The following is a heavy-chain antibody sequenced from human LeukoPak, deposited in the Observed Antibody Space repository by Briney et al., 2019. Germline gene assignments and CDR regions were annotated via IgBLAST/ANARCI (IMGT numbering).Heavy chain of an antibody. V-gene: IGHV3-23*01. CDR3: ARWGSGGDSIDY. CDR1: GFTFSTFE. CDR2: IIGNGGST. Sequence: GGSLRLSCAASGFTFSTFEMSWVRQAPGKGLEWVSVIIGNGGSTYYAASVKGRFTISRDNSKNTLYLQMNNLRAEDTAVYYCARWGSGGDSIDYWGQGTLVTVSS. J-gene: IGHJ4*02. D-gene: IGHD2-21*02.